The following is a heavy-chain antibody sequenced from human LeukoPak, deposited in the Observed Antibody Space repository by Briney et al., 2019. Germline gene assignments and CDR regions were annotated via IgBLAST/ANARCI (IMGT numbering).Heavy chain of an antibody. V-gene: IGHV1-3*01. D-gene: IGHD7-27*01. CDR1: GYTFTGYA. CDR2: INAGNGNT. J-gene: IGHJ4*02. CDR3: ARGPLGRNGDYFDY. Sequence: ASVKVSCTASGYTFTGYAIQCVRQSPGQRLEWMGWINAGNGNTKYSQKFQGRVTITRDTSANTVYMELSSLRSEDTAVYYCARGPLGRNGDYFDYWGQGTLVTVSS.